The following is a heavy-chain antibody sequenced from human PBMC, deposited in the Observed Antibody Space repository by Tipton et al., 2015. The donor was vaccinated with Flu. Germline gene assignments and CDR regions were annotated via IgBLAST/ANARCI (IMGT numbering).Heavy chain of an antibody. J-gene: IGHJ4*02. V-gene: IGHV1-2*02. CDR1: GYSFTGYY. Sequence: QVQLVQSGPEVKKPGATVLVSCKASGYSFTGYYMHWVRQAPGQGLEWLGWISPHNGGTNYARKFQGRVTMTRDTSISTAYMELSRLTSDETAVYYCAREAGVSTVTHRYWGQGTLVTVSS. CDR3: AREAGVSTVTHRY. CDR2: ISPHNGGT. D-gene: IGHD4-17*01.